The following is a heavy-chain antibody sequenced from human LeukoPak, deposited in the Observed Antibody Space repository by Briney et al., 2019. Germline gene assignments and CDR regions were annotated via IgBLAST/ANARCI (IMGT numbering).Heavy chain of an antibody. CDR2: IYYSGST. V-gene: IGHV4-59*12. CDR1: GDSISSYY. CDR3: ARLYKLGCSYGWPRDAFDI. D-gene: IGHD5-18*01. J-gene: IGHJ3*02. Sequence: SETLSVTCTDSGDSISSYYWSWIRQPPGKGLEWIGYIYYSGSTNYNPSLKSRVTISVDTSKNQFSLKLSSVTAADTAVYYCARLYKLGCSYGWPRDAFDIWGQGTMVTVSS.